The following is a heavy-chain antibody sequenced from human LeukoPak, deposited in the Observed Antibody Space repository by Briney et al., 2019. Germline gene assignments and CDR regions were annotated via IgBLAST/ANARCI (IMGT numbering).Heavy chain of an antibody. D-gene: IGHD3-10*01. CDR1: GLSVSSNY. CDR2: IYSDGST. CDR3: VRGMGVSMLYYFDY. V-gene: IGHV3-66*02. Sequence: QPGGSLRLSCGASGLSVSSNYMSWVRQAPGKGLEWVSVIYSDGSTYYADSVKGRFTISRDNSKNTLYLQMNSLRVEDTAVYYCVRGMGVSMLYYFDYWGQGTLVTVSS. J-gene: IGHJ4*02.